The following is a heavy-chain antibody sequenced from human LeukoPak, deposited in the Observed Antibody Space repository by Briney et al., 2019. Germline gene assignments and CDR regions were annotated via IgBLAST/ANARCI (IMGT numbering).Heavy chain of an antibody. J-gene: IGHJ5*02. V-gene: IGHV3-7*01. CDR3: ASDRYCSGGSCYSIGYLDP. CDR2: IKQGGSEK. D-gene: IGHD2-15*01. CDR1: EFTFDTYW. Sequence: GGSLRLSCAASEFTFDTYWMSWVRQAPGKVLEWVAHIKQGGSEKYYVDSVNGRFTISIDNTKNSLYLQMNSLRAEDKAVYYCASDRYCSGGSCYSIGYLDPWGQGTLVTVSS.